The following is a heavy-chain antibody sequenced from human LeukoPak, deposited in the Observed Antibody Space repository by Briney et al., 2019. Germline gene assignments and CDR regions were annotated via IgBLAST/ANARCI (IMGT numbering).Heavy chain of an antibody. Sequence: GGSLRLSCAASGFTVSSNYMIWVRQAPGKGLEWVSVIYSGGGTYYADSVKGRFTISRDNSKNTLYLQMNSLRAEDTAVYYCARDRVDYGDYNWFDPWGQGTLVTVSS. CDR2: IYSGGGT. CDR1: GFTVSSNY. J-gene: IGHJ5*02. CDR3: ARDRVDYGDYNWFDP. D-gene: IGHD4-17*01. V-gene: IGHV3-66*01.